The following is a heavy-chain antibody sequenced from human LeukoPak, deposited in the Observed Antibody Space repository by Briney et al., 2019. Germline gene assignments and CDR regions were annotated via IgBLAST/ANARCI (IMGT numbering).Heavy chain of an antibody. J-gene: IGHJ3*02. CDR1: GYTFTGYY. V-gene: IGHV1-2*02. CDR2: INPNSGGT. D-gene: IGHD5-18*01. CDR3: ARSRVGIQLFPDAFDI. Sequence: GASVKVSCKASGYTFTGYYMHWVRQAPGQGLEWMGWINPNSGGTNYAQKFQGRVTMTRDTSISTAYMELSRLRSDDTAVYYCARSRVGIQLFPDAFDIWGQGTMVTVSS.